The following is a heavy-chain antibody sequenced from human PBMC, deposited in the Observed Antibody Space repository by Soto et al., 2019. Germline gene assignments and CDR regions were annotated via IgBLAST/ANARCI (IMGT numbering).Heavy chain of an antibody. CDR2: TYYRSKWYN. CDR3: ARGVLAAGFDY. D-gene: IGHD6-13*01. Sequence: PSQTLSLTCVISGDSVSSNSVAWNWIRQSPSRGLEWLGRTYYRSKWYNDYAVSVKSRMTINPDTSKNQFSLQLNSVTPEDTAVYYCARGVLAAGFDYWGQGTQVTVSS. J-gene: IGHJ4*02. CDR1: GDSVSSNSVA. V-gene: IGHV6-1*01.